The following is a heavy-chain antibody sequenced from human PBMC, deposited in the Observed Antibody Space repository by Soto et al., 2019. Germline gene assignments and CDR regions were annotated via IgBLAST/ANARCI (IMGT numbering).Heavy chain of an antibody. CDR3: TRGPSGDKVDF. D-gene: IGHD7-27*01. CDR2: IYEGGRT. J-gene: IGHJ4*02. CDR1: GSSVSSADWN. V-gene: IGHV4-30-4*08. Sequence: PSGTLSLTCTVPGSSVSSADWNWSLIRQTPGKGLEWIGHIYEGGRTYSNPSLMSRATISLDTSKNLFSLNLKSVTAADTAVYYCTRGPSGDKVDFWGQGLLVT.